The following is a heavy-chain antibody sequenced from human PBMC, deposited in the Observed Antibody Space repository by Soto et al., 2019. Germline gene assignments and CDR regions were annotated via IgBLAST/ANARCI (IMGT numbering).Heavy chain of an antibody. J-gene: IGHJ6*03. V-gene: IGHV4-34*01. CDR1: GVSFSGYY. Sequence: SETLSLTCAVYGVSFSGYYWSWIRQPPGKGLEWIGEINHSGSTNYNPSLKSRVTISVDTSKSQFSLKLSSVTAADTAIYYCARGVSNYDFWSGYSHYYYYMDVWGKGTTVTVSS. D-gene: IGHD3-3*01. CDR3: ARGVSNYDFWSGYSHYYYYMDV. CDR2: INHSGST.